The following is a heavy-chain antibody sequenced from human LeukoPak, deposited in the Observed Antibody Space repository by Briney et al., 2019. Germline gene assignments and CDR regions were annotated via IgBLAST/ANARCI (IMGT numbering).Heavy chain of an antibody. V-gene: IGHV4-34*01. J-gene: IGHJ4*02. CDR3: ARGCSSTSCYVYYYDSSGLYYFDY. Sequence: SETLSLTCAVYGGSFSGYYWSWIRQPPGKGLEWIGEINHSGSTNYNPSLKSRVTISVDTCKNQFSLKLRCVTAADTAVYYCARGCSSTSCYVYYYDSSGLYYFDYWGQGTLVTVSS. D-gene: IGHD3-22*01. CDR1: GGSFSGYY. CDR2: INHSGST.